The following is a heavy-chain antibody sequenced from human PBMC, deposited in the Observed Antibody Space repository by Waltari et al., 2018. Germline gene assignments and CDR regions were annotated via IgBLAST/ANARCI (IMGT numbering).Heavy chain of an antibody. D-gene: IGHD6-19*01. CDR1: A. CDR3: ARENRQWLAPEPYYFDY. V-gene: IGHV3-30*10. J-gene: IGHJ4*02. Sequence: QVQLVESGGGVVQPGRSLRLSYAMHWVRQAPGKGLEWVAVLSYDGSNKYNTYSLKGRFNISRDNSKNTMYLQMDSLRTDDTAVYYCARENRQWLAPEPYYFDYWGRGTLVTVTS. CDR2: LSYDGSNK.